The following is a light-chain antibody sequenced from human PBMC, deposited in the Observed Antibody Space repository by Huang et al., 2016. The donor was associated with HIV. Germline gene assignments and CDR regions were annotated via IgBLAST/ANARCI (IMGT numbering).Light chain of an antibody. CDR2: GAS. V-gene: IGKV3-15*01. CDR3: QQYNNWPLT. CDR1: QSVSNN. Sequence: EIVMTQSPATLSVSPGERATLSCRASQSVSNNLAWYQHKPGRAPRLLISGASTRATGIPAMFSGSGSGTEFTLTISSLLSEDFALYYCQQYNNWPLTFGGGTKVEIK. J-gene: IGKJ4*01.